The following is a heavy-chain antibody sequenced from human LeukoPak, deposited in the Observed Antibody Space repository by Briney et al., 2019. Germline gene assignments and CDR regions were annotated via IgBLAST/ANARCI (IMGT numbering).Heavy chain of an antibody. CDR2: IIPIFGTA. Sequence: SVKVSCKASGGTFSSYAISWVRQAPGQGLEWMGGIIPIFGTANYAQKFQGRVTITTDESTSTAYMELSSLRSEDTAVYYCARGGINWGSSADNRFDPWGQGTLVTVSS. D-gene: IGHD7-27*01. CDR3: ARGGINWGSSADNRFDP. V-gene: IGHV1-69*05. J-gene: IGHJ5*02. CDR1: GGTFSSYA.